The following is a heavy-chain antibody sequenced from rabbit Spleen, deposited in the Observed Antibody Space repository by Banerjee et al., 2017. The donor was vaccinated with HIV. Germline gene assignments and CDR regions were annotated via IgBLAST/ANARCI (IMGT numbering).Heavy chain of an antibody. Sequence: QSLEESGGDLVKPGASLTLTCTASGIDFSSYYYMCWVRQAPGKGLEWIACIYTGGSGRTYYASWVNGRFTISKTSSTTVTLQMTSLTAADTATYFCARSNNYGGTGYAYALNLWGQGTLVTVS. V-gene: IGHV1S40*01. CDR1: GIDFSSYYY. J-gene: IGHJ3*01. CDR2: IYTGGSGRT. CDR3: ARSNNYGGTGYAYALNL. D-gene: IGHD6-1*01.